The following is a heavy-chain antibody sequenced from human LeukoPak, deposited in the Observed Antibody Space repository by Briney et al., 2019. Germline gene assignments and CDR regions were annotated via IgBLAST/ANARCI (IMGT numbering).Heavy chain of an antibody. CDR1: GFTFDDYA. D-gene: IGHD2-15*01. CDR2: ISWNSGSI. Sequence: GRSLRLSCAASGFTFDDYAMHWVRQAPGKGLEWVSGISWNSGSIGYADSVKGRFTISRDNAKNSLYLQMNSLRAEDTALYYCAKGNSRVVPYNWFDPWGQGTLVTVSS. V-gene: IGHV3-9*01. CDR3: AKGNSRVVPYNWFDP. J-gene: IGHJ5*02.